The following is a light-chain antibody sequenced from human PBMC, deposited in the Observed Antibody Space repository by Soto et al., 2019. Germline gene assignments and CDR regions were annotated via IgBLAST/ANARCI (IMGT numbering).Light chain of an antibody. CDR3: QQYNSRRT. V-gene: IGKV1-5*01. Sequence: DIQMTQSPSTLSASVGDRVTITCRASQDISNWLAWYQQKPGNAPKFLIYDASSLQSGVSSRFSGSGSGREFTLTISSLQPDDFGTYYCQQYNSRRTFGQGTKVDIK. CDR2: DAS. J-gene: IGKJ1*01. CDR1: QDISNW.